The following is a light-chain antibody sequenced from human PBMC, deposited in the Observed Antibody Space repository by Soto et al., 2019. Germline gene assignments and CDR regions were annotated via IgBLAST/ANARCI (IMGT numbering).Light chain of an antibody. Sequence: AIQLTHSPSSLSASVGDRVTITCRASQGISSALAWYQQKPGKAPKLLIYDASSLESGVPSRFSGSGSGTDFTLTIISLQPEDFATDYYQQFNSYPVTFGGGTKVDIK. J-gene: IGKJ4*01. V-gene: IGKV1-13*02. CDR3: QQFNSYPVT. CDR2: DAS. CDR1: QGISSA.